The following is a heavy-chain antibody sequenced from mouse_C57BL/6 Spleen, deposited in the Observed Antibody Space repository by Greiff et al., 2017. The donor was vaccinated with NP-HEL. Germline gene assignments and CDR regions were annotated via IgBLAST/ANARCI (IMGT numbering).Heavy chain of an antibody. CDR2: FFPVRGET. Sequence: LMESGAELASPGASVTLSCKASGYTFTDHIMNWVKTRPGQALGWIERFFPVRGETNYNQKFMGKATFSVDRSSSTVYMVLNSLTSEDPAVYYCGRGNLYFDYWGQGTTLTVSS. CDR3: GRGNLYFDY. V-gene: IGHV1-11*01. CDR1: GYTFTDHI. J-gene: IGHJ2*01.